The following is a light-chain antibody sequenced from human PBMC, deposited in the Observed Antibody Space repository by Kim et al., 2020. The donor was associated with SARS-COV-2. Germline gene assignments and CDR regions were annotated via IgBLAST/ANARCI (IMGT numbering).Light chain of an antibody. CDR1: QNILDRSNHANY. CDR2: WAS. Sequence: ATINCQSSQNILDRSNHANYLGWFQQKPGQPPKLLIYWASTRASGVPDRFSGSGSGTDFTLPITSLQAEDVAVYYCQQYYTPPFTFGPGTKVDIK. J-gene: IGKJ3*01. V-gene: IGKV4-1*01. CDR3: QQYYTPPFT.